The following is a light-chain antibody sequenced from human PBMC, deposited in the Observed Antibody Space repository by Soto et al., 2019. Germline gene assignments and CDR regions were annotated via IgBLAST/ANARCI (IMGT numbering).Light chain of an antibody. CDR1: QSVSSL. V-gene: IGKV3-11*01. J-gene: IGKJ2*02. Sequence: EIVLTQSPATLSLSPGERATLSCRASQSVSSLLAWYQQKPGQAPRLLIYDASNRATGIPARFSGSGSGTDFTLTISSLEPEDFAVYYCRQRSNWPGCTFCQGTKLEIK. CDR3: RQRSNWPGCT. CDR2: DAS.